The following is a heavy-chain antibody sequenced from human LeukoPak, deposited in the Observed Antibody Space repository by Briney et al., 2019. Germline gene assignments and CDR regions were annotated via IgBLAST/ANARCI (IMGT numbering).Heavy chain of an antibody. V-gene: IGHV3-23*01. CDR1: GFTFSSYA. J-gene: IGHJ3*02. Sequence: GGSLRLSCAASGFTFSSYAMSWVRQAPGKGLEWVSAISGSGGSTYYADSVKGRFTISRDNSKNTLYLQMNSLRVEDTAVYYCVREHYGDAFNMWGQGTWVIVSS. CDR2: ISGSGGST. CDR3: VREHYGDAFNM. D-gene: IGHD3-10*01.